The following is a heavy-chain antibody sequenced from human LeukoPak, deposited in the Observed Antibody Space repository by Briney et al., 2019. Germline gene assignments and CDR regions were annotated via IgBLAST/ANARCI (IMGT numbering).Heavy chain of an antibody. CDR2: IYHSGST. Sequence: PSETLSLTCTVSGGSISRSGYYWGWIRQPPGKGLEWIGNIYHSGSTNYNPSLKSRVTISVDTSKNQFSLKLSSVTAADTAVYYCARVAAKGVYWGQGTLVTVSS. J-gene: IGHJ4*02. D-gene: IGHD6-25*01. CDR3: ARVAAKGVY. CDR1: GGSISRSGYY. V-gene: IGHV4-39*07.